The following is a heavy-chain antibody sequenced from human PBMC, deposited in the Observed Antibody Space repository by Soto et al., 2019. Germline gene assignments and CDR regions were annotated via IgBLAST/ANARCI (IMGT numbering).Heavy chain of an antibody. Sequence: GESLKISCKGSGYSFTSYWISWVRQMPGKGLEWMGRIDPSDSYTNYSPSFQGHVTISADKSISTAYLQWSSLKASDIAMYYCARHGQDDSTGYYYYYYGMDVWGQGTTVTVSS. V-gene: IGHV5-10-1*01. J-gene: IGHJ6*02. CDR3: ARHGQDDSTGYYYYYYGMDV. CDR1: GYSFTSYW. D-gene: IGHD3-22*01. CDR2: IDPSDSYT.